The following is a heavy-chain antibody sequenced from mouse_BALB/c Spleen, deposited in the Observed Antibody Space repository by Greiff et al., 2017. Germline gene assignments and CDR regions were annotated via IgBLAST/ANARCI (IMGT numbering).Heavy chain of an antibody. CDR1: GYAFSSYW. V-gene: IGHV1-80*01. J-gene: IGHJ3*01. D-gene: IGHD2-4*01. CDR3: ARWGDYDPWFAY. CDR2: IYPGDGDT. Sequence: QVQLQQSGAELVRPGSSVKISCKASGYAFSSYWMNWVKQRPGQGLEWIGQIYPGDGDTNYNGKFKGKATLTADKSSSTAYMQLSSLTSEDSAVYFCARWGDYDPWFAYWGQGTLVTVSA.